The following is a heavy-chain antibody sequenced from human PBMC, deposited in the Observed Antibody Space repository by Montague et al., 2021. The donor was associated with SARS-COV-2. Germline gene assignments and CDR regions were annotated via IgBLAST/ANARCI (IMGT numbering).Heavy chain of an antibody. J-gene: IGHJ4*02. CDR3: ARVEGMIGGITHFDY. Sequence: SETLSLTCSVSGASMKSYYWTWVRQSPGKGLQWIGYTYYSGSTSYGPSLQSRLTMTVDTSKNQLTLRLMSVTAADSAVYYCARVEGMIGGITHFDYWGQGLPVTVSS. V-gene: IGHV4-59*01. D-gene: IGHD2-21*01. CDR2: TYYSGST. CDR1: GASMKSYY.